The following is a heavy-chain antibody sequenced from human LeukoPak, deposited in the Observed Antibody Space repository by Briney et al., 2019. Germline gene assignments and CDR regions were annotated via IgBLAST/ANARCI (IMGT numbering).Heavy chain of an antibody. CDR2: IIPIFGTA. J-gene: IGHJ4*02. V-gene: IGHV1-69*05. D-gene: IGHD3-22*01. CDR3: ARTTYDSSGYYPNFDY. CDR1: GGTFSSYA. Sequence: SVKVSCKASGGTFSSYAISWVRQAPGQGLEWMGGIIPIFGTANYAQKFQGRVTITTDESTITAYMELSSLRSEDTAVYYCARTTYDSSGYYPNFDYWGQGTLVTVSS.